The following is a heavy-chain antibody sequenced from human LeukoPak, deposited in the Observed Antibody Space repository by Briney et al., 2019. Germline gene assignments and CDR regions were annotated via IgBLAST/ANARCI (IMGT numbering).Heavy chain of an antibody. V-gene: IGHV6-1*01. CDR1: GDTVSSINAA. J-gene: IGHJ4*02. D-gene: IGHD5-12*01. CDR2: TYYRSKWYN. Sequence: SQTLSLTCAISGDTVSSINAAWNCIRQSPSRGLEWLGRTYYRSKWYNHYAVSVKSRITINPDTSKNQFSLQLNSVTPDDTAVYYCVRSGYSGYLDYWGQGTLVTVSS. CDR3: VRSGYSGYLDY.